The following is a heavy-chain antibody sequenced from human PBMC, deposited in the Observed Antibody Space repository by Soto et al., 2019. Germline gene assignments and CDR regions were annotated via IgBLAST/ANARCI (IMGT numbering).Heavy chain of an antibody. CDR2: VSIGGST. V-gene: IGHV3-23*01. Sequence: DVQLLESGGGLVQPEGSLRLSCAASGFTFSSYAMGWVHQGPGKGLEWVAVVSIGGSTHYADSVRGRFTIPRDNSKNTLSLQMNSLTAEDTAVYFCAKRRGAGGHFDYWGQGALVTVSS. CDR3: AKRRGAGGHFDY. CDR1: GFTFSSYA. D-gene: IGHD2-15*01. J-gene: IGHJ4*02.